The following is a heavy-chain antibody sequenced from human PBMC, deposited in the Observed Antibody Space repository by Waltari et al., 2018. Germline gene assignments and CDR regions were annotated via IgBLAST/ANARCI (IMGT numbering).Heavy chain of an antibody. Sequence: EVHLVESGGGLVQPGGSLRLSCAASGFTFGGYLLHWVRQDPGKGLVWVSRLESDGRRTSFADSVKGRFTISRDNTDNTFYLQMNSLRVDDTCIYYCVRDSGMGRPHYWGQGTVVTVSS. CDR2: LESDGRRT. J-gene: IGHJ4*02. CDR3: VRDSGMGRPHY. D-gene: IGHD3-10*01. CDR1: GFTFGGYL. V-gene: IGHV3-74*01.